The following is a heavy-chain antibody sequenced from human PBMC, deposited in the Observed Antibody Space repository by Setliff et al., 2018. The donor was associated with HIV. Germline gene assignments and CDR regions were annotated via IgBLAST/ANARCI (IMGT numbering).Heavy chain of an antibody. Sequence: AASVKVSCKASGYTFISYAVYWVRQAPGQGLEWVGWINPNNGNTKYAQNFQGRVSMTTTDTSTTTVYMELSSLRSDDTAVYYCARVYSRSPDYWGQGTLVTVS. CDR3: ARVYSRSPDY. CDR1: GYTFISYA. V-gene: IGHV1-18*01. CDR2: INPNNGNT. D-gene: IGHD6-13*01. J-gene: IGHJ4*02.